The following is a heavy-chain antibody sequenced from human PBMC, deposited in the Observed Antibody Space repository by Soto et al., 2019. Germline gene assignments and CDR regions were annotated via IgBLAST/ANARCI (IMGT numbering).Heavy chain of an antibody. D-gene: IGHD3-9*01. CDR2: IYYRGNT. V-gene: IGHV4-39*01. CDR1: GDSINSDNYY. Sequence: QLQLQESGPGLVKPSETLSLTCSVSGDSINSDNYYWGWIRQPPGKGLERIGSIYYRGNTYYNPSLKTRVTLSLDKSTSQFSLQLNSVTAADSAVYFCARLEGLATISYYFDYWGQGTLVTVSS. CDR3: ARLEGLATISYYFDY. J-gene: IGHJ4*02.